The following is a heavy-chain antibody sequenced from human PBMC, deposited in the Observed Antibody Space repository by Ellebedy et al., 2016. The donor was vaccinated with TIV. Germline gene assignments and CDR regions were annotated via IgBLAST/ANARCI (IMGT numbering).Heavy chain of an antibody. CDR1: GFIFSSYG. J-gene: IGHJ4*02. D-gene: IGHD3-22*01. CDR2: ISYDGRNK. Sequence: GESLKISCAASGFIFSSYGMHWVRQAPGQGLEWVAGISYDGRNKNYADSVKGRFTISRDNSKSTLYRQMNRLRPEDTAVYYCATHYSDTSGNHYAGGYWGQGTLGTVSA. V-gene: IGHV3-30*03. CDR3: ATHYSDTSGNHYAGGY.